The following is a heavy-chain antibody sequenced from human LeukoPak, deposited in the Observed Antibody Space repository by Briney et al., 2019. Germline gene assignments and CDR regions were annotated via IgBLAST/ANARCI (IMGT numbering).Heavy chain of an antibody. D-gene: IGHD5-12*01. CDR2: IWYDGSNK. Sequence: PGGSLRLSCAASGFTFSSYGMHWVRQAPGKGLEWVAVIWYDGSNKYYADSVKGRFTISRDNSKNTLDLQMNSLRAEDTAVYYCAKGIVATKRPPTLDYWGQGTLVTVSS. V-gene: IGHV3-33*06. J-gene: IGHJ4*02. CDR3: AKGIVATKRPPTLDY. CDR1: GFTFSSYG.